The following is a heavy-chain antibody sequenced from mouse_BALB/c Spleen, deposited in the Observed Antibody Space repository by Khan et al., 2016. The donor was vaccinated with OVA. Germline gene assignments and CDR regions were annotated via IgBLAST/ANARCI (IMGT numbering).Heavy chain of an antibody. CDR1: GFTFSSYS. V-gene: IGHV5-6*01. Sequence: EVQLVESGGDLVKPGGSLKLSCAASGFTFSSYSMSWVRQTPDKRQEWVATISSGGDYTYYPDNVKGRFTISRDNAKNTLYLQLSSLKSEDTAMYYCACHLTGSFGYWGQGTLVTVSA. CDR3: ACHLTGSFGY. J-gene: IGHJ3*01. D-gene: IGHD4-1*01. CDR2: ISSGGDYT.